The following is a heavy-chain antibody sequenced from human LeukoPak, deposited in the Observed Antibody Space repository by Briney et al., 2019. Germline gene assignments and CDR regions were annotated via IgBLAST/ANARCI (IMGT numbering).Heavy chain of an antibody. Sequence: ASVKVSCKASGYTFTSYAMNWVRQAPGQGLEWMGWINTNTGNPTYAQGFTGRFVFSLDTSVSTAYLQISSLKGEDTAVYYCARERCSGGSCYLLDFDYWGQGTLVTVSS. CDR3: ARERCSGGSCYLLDFDY. J-gene: IGHJ4*02. V-gene: IGHV7-4-1*02. D-gene: IGHD2-15*01. CDR1: GYTFTSYA. CDR2: INTNTGNP.